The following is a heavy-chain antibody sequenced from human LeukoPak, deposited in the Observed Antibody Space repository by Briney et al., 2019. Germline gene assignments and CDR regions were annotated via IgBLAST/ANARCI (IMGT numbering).Heavy chain of an antibody. CDR2: IYYSGST. J-gene: IGHJ6*03. V-gene: IGHV4-59*01. CDR1: GGSISSYY. Sequence: PSETLSLTCTVSGGSISSYYWSWIRQPPGQGLEWIGYIYYSGSTNYNPSLKSRVTISVETSKNQFSLKLSSVTAADTAVYHCATETYYYDSSGYYPYMDVWGKGTTVTVSS. D-gene: IGHD3-22*01. CDR3: ATETYYYDSSGYYPYMDV.